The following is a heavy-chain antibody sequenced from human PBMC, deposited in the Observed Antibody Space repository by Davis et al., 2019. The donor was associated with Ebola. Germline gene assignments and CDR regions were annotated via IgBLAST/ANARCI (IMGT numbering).Heavy chain of an antibody. CDR1: GFSFNARW. CDR2: LNPDGSNT. D-gene: IGHD3-3*01. V-gene: IGHV3-74*01. Sequence: GESLKISCAASGFSFNARWMNWVRQAPGEGLTWVSRLNPDGSNTAYADSVRGRFAIYRDNARNTLYLQMSSLRAADTAVYYCTTIDDVRSSDYWGLGTLVTVSS. CDR3: TTIDDVRSSDY. J-gene: IGHJ4*02.